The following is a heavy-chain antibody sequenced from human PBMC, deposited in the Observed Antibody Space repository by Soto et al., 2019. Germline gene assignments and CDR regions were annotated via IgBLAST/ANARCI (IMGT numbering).Heavy chain of an antibody. J-gene: IGHJ6*03. Sequence: QVQLVQSGAEVKKPGSSVKVSCKASGGTFSSYTINWVRQAPGQGLEWMGRIIPILGIANYAQKFQGRVTITADKSTSTAYMELSSLRSEDTAVYYCAREAWNYGYYYYYMDVWGKGTTVTVSS. D-gene: IGHD1-7*01. CDR2: IIPILGIA. CDR3: AREAWNYGYYYYYMDV. V-gene: IGHV1-69*08. CDR1: GGTFSSYT.